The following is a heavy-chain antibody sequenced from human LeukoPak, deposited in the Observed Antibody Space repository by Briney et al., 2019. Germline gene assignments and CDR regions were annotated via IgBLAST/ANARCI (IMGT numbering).Heavy chain of an antibody. J-gene: IGHJ4*02. V-gene: IGHV4-30-4*01. Sequence: KSSETLSLTCTVSGGSISSGDYYWSWIRQPPGTGLEWIGYIYYSGSTYYNPSLKSRVTISVDTSKNQFSLKLSSVTAADTAVYYCARYSGYDDGYDYWGQGTLVTVSS. D-gene: IGHD5-12*01. CDR3: ARYSGYDDGYDY. CDR2: IYYSGST. CDR1: GGSISSGDYY.